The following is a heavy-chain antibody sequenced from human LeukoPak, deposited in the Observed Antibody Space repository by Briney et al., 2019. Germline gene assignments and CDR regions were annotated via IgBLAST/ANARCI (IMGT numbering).Heavy chain of an antibody. CDR3: ARAQPGYSYGYDY. Sequence: GGSLRLSCAASGFTFSSYWMSWVRQAPGKGLEWVANIMQDGSEKYYVDSVKGRFTISRDNAKNSLYLQMNSLRAEDTAVYYCARAQPGYSYGYDYWGQGTLITVSS. CDR1: GFTFSSYW. CDR2: IMQDGSEK. D-gene: IGHD5-18*01. J-gene: IGHJ4*02. V-gene: IGHV3-7*01.